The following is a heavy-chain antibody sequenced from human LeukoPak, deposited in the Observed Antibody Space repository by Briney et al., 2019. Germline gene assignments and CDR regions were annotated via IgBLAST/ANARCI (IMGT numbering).Heavy chain of an antibody. CDR1: GFTFSSYA. CDR3: AGGARSGALYYFDD. D-gene: IGHD3-10*01. Sequence: GVSLRLSCAASGFTFSSYAMSWVRQAPGKGLEWVSTIRGSDHSTDYADSVKGRFTISRDNSKNTLYLQMISLRDDDTAVYYCAGGARSGALYYFDDWGQGTLVTAS. J-gene: IGHJ4*02. CDR2: IRGSDHST. V-gene: IGHV3-23*01.